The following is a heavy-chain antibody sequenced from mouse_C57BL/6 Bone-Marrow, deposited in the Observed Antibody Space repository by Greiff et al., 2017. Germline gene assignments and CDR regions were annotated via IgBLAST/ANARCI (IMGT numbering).Heavy chain of an antibody. V-gene: IGHV1-80*01. J-gene: IGHJ4*01. D-gene: IGHD4-1*01. Sequence: VQLQQSGAELVKPGASVKISCKASGYAFSSYWMNWVKQRPGKGLEWIGQIFPGDGDTNYNGKFKGKATLTADKSSSTAYMQLSSLTYEDSAVYYCARMGLTGHYAMDYWGQGTSVTVSS. CDR1: GYAFSSYW. CDR3: ARMGLTGHYAMDY. CDR2: IFPGDGDT.